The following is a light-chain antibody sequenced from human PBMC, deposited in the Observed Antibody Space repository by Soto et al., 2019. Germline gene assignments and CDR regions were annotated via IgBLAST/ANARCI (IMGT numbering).Light chain of an antibody. CDR2: AAS. CDR1: QSISNY. V-gene: IGKV1-39*01. J-gene: IGKJ4*01. CDR3: QQSYGTPLT. Sequence: DMEMTQSPSSLSASVGDRVTITCRASQSISNYLNWYQHKPGKVPKLLIYAASSLQSGVPTRFSGSGSGTDFTLIINSLQHEDFATYYCQQSYGTPLTFGGGTKIEIK.